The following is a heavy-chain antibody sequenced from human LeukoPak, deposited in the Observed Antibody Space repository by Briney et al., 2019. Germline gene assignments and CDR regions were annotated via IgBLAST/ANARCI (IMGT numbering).Heavy chain of an antibody. D-gene: IGHD6-19*01. CDR1: RFTFSSYA. Sequence: TGGSLRLSCAASRFTFSSYAMSWVRQAPGKGLEWVSAISGSGGSTYYADSVKGRFTISRDNSKNTLYLQMNSLRAEDTAVYYCAKATGLAVAGLDYWGQGTLVTVSS. CDR2: ISGSGGST. CDR3: AKATGLAVAGLDY. V-gene: IGHV3-23*01. J-gene: IGHJ4*02.